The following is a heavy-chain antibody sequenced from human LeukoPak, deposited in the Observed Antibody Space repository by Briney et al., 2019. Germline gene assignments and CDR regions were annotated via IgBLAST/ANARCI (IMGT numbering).Heavy chain of an antibody. CDR1: GYSFTKYW. Sequence: RAGASLQISCKGSGYSFTKYWIGWVRQLPGKGLEWMGIIYPGDSDTRYSPSFQGQVTISADKSISTAYLQWSSLKASDTAMYYCARHRDSITMVRGVPNSYYYYMDVWGKGTTVTISS. CDR3: ARHRDSITMVRGVPNSYYYYMDV. CDR2: IYPGDSDT. J-gene: IGHJ6*03. V-gene: IGHV5-51*01. D-gene: IGHD3-10*01.